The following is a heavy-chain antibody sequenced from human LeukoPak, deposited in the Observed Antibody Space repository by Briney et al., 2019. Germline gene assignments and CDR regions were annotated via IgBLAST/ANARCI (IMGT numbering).Heavy chain of an antibody. Sequence: GGSLRLSCAASGFTFSSYAMHWARQAPGKGLEWVANINQDASAKYYVASVRGRFTISRDNAKNSIYLQMNSLRVDDTAVYYCARWNIRGTAHQLDYWGQGSLVTVSS. V-gene: IGHV3-7*01. CDR1: GFTFSSYA. J-gene: IGHJ4*02. CDR2: INQDASAK. CDR3: ARWNIRGTAHQLDY. D-gene: IGHD1-7*01.